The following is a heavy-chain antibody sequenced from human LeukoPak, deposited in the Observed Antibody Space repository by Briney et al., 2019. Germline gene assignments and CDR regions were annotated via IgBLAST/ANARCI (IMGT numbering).Heavy chain of an antibody. CDR2: IRYDGSDK. Sequence: GGSLRLSCVTSGLIFSSYGIHWVRQAPGKGLEWVAFIRYDGSDKYYADSVKGRFTISRDNSKNKVYLQMNSLRVEDTAVYYCAKDAWEVGATLEIDYWGQGTLVTVSS. CDR1: GLIFSSYG. CDR3: AKDAWEVGATLEIDY. J-gene: IGHJ4*02. D-gene: IGHD1-26*01. V-gene: IGHV3-30*02.